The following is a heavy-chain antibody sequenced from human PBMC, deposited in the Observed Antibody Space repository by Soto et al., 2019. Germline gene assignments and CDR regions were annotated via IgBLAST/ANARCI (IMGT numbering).Heavy chain of an antibody. CDR2: TYYRSKWYN. V-gene: IGHV6-1*01. Sequence: PSQTLSLTCAISGDSVSSNSAAWNWIRQSPSRGLEWLGRTYYRSKWYNDYAVSVKSRITINPDTSNNQFSLQLNSVTPEDTAVYFCAKGDNLGPKTGYAFDPWGQGIMVTSPQ. CDR3: AKGDNLGPKTGYAFDP. J-gene: IGHJ5*02. D-gene: IGHD5-12*01. CDR1: GDSVSSNSAA.